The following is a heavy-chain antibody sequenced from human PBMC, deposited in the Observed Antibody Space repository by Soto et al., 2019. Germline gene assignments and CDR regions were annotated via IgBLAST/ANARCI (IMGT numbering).Heavy chain of an antibody. D-gene: IGHD6-13*01. J-gene: IGHJ3*02. Sequence: GSLRLSCAASGFTFNTYDMNWVRQAPGKGLEWVSSITTSSAYIYYADSLKGRITISRDNSKNSLFLQMNSLRAEDTAVYYCAKERAAAGRDAFDIWGQGTMVTVSS. CDR1: GFTFNTYD. V-gene: IGHV3-21*04. CDR2: ITTSSAYI. CDR3: AKERAAAGRDAFDI.